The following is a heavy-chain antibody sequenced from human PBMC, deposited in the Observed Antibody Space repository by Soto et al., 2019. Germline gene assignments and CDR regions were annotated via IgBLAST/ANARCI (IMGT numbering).Heavy chain of an antibody. J-gene: IGHJ3*02. CDR1: GYTLTNEA. V-gene: IGHV1-3*04. CDR2: INTVNGNP. D-gene: IGHD3-10*01. CDR3: ARGAGRRPGTRAFYS. Sequence: QVQLLQAGAEVKIHGASVNLSCKASGYTLTNEALHWLRQAPWQRPEWLGWINTVNGNPKYSQKFLDSVTLTRDTSASTVYMELSGLTSEDTATDDCARGAGRRPGTRAFYSWGQGTVVTVS.